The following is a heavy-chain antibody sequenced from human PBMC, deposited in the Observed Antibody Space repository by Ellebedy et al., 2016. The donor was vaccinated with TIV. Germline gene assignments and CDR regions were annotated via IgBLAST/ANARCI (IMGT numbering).Heavy chain of an antibody. CDR2: ISSSGSTI. D-gene: IGHD2-2*01. CDR1: GFTFSSYG. J-gene: IGHJ4*02. CDR3: ARRLKESSANAFDY. V-gene: IGHV3-48*01. Sequence: GESLKISCAASGFTFSSYGMHWVRQAPGKGLEWVSYISSSGSTIYYAYSVRGRVTISRDNARNSLYLQMNSLGVEDTAVYYCARRLKESSANAFDYWGQGTLVTVSS.